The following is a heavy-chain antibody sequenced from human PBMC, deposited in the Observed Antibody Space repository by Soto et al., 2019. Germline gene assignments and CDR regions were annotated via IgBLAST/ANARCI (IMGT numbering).Heavy chain of an antibody. V-gene: IGHV4-30-4*01. Sequence: QVQLQESGPGLVEPSQTLSLTCTVSGGSVSSGGYFWSWIRQSPGKGLEWIGHIYNTVSTYGNPSLESRLTISVDTSMNQFSLRLNSVTAADTAVYFCARGPDVDKVDSWGQGTLVTVSS. J-gene: IGHJ4*02. D-gene: IGHD2-21*01. CDR3: ARGPDVDKVDS. CDR1: GGSVSSGGYF. CDR2: IYNTVST.